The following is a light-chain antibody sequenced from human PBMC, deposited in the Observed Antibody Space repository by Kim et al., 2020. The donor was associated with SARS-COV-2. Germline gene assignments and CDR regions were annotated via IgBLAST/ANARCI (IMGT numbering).Light chain of an antibody. CDR1: KLGDKY. J-gene: IGLJ2*01. CDR2: QNN. Sequence: PGQTASITCSGDKLGDKYACWYQQKPGQSPVLVIYQNNKRPSGIPDRFSGSNSGNTATLTISGTQAVDEADYYCQAWDSSTVVFGGGTQLTVL. V-gene: IGLV3-1*01. CDR3: QAWDSSTVV.